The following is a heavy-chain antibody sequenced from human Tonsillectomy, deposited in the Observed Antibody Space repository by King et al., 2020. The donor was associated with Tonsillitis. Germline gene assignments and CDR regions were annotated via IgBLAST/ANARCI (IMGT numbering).Heavy chain of an antibody. D-gene: IGHD3-22*01. CDR1: GFTFSSYA. CDR3: MNLVYSDSSGYPY. J-gene: IGHJ4*02. CDR2: ISSNGGST. Sequence: VQLVESGGGLVQPGGSLRLSCSASGFTFSSYAMHWVRQAPGKGLEYVSAISSNGGSTYCADSVKGRFTISRDNSKNTLYLQMSSLRAEDTAVYYCMNLVYSDSSGYPYWGQGTLVTVS. V-gene: IGHV3-64D*06.